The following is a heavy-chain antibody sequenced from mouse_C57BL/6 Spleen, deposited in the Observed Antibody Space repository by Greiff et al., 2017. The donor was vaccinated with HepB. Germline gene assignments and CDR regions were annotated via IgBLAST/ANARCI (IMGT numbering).Heavy chain of an antibody. Sequence: QVQLQQPGAELVKPGASVKLSCKASGYTFTSYWMQWVKQRPGQGLEWIGEIDPSDSYTNYNQKFKGKATLTVDTSSSTAYMQLSSLTSEDSAVYYCARSLRYGSSYVFAYWGQGTLVTVSA. J-gene: IGHJ3*01. CDR2: IDPSDSYT. V-gene: IGHV1-50*01. CDR1: GYTFTSYW. CDR3: ARSLRYGSSYVFAY. D-gene: IGHD1-1*01.